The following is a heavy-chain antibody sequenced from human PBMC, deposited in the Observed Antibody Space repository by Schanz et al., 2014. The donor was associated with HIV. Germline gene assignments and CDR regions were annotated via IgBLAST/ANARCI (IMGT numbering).Heavy chain of an antibody. CDR2: ISGSGTST. CDR3: AKGLRGILRGDIDY. V-gene: IGHV3-23*01. D-gene: IGHD3-10*01. CDR1: GFTFNKYG. Sequence: EVQLSESGGGLVQPGGSLRLSCAASGFTFNKYGMTWVRQVPGKGLECVSSISGSGTSTHYADSAKGRFTISRDNSKNTLYLQMNSLRAEDTAVYYCAKGLRGILRGDIDYWGQGTLVTVSS. J-gene: IGHJ4*02.